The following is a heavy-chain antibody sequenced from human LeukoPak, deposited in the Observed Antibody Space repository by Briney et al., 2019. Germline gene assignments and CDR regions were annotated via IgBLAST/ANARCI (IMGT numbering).Heavy chain of an antibody. CDR3: ARRDNSGHFCFDY. Sequence: GESLQISCKGSGYRFTTYWIGWVRQMPGKGLEWMGIIYPGDSDTRYSPSFQGQVTISADKSISTAYLQWSSLKASDTAMYYCARRDNSGHFCFDYWGQGTLVTVPA. V-gene: IGHV5-51*01. CDR1: GYRFTTYW. CDR2: IYPGDSDT. D-gene: IGHD4-11*01. J-gene: IGHJ4*02.